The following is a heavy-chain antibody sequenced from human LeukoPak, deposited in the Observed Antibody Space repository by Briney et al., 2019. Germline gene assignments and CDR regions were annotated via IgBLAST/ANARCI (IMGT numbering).Heavy chain of an antibody. J-gene: IGHJ3*02. CDR3: ARDLAFDI. V-gene: IGHV3-66*02. Sequence: GGSLRLSCAASGFTVSSNCMSWVRQAPGKGLEWVSVIYSGGSRYYADSVKGRFTISRDNSKNTLYLQMNSLRAEDTAVYYCARDLAFDIWGQGTMATVSS. CDR1: GFTVSSNC. CDR2: IYSGGSR.